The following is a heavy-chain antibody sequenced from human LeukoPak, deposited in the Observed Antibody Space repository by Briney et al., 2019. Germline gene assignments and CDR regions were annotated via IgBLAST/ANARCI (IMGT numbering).Heavy chain of an antibody. J-gene: IGHJ4*02. V-gene: IGHV4-59*01. CDR3: AGTFYDILTRLPFPDY. CDR2: IYYSAST. D-gene: IGHD3-9*01. Sequence: RSETLSLTCTVSGGSISSYYWSWIRQPPGKGLDWIGYIYYSASTNYNPSLKSRVTISVDTSKNQFSLKLSSVTAADTAVYYCAGTFYDILTRLPFPDYWGQGTLVTVSS. CDR1: GGSISSYY.